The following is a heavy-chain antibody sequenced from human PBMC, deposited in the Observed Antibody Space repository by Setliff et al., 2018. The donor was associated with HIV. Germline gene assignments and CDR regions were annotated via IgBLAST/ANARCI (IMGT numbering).Heavy chain of an antibody. D-gene: IGHD6-19*01. Sequence: LSLTCTVSGGSISSYYWSWIRQPPGKGLEWVSGISWNSDIIGYADSAEGRFTISRDNARNSLYLLMNRLTAEDTASYYCVKDGSVSGRNYYYMDVWGKGTTVTVSS. CDR2: ISWNSDII. CDR3: VKDGSVSGRNYYYMDV. CDR1: GGSISSYY. V-gene: IGHV3-9*01. J-gene: IGHJ6*03.